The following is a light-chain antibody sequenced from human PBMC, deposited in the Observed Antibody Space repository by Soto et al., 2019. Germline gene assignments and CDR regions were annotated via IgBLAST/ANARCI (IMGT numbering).Light chain of an antibody. V-gene: IGLV1-47*01. CDR3: AAWDDSLSGPI. CDR2: RNN. CDR1: SSNIGNHY. Sequence: QSVLTQPPSASGTSGQRVTISCSGSSSNIGNHYVYWYQQLPRTAPKLLIYRNNQRPSGVPDRFSGSKSGTSASLAISGLRSEDEADYYCAAWDDSLSGPIFGGGTKLTVL. J-gene: IGLJ2*01.